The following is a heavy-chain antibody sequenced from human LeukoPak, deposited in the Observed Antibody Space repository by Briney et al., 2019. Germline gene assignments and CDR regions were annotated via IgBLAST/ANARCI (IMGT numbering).Heavy chain of an antibody. CDR2: ISDSGGIT. Sequence: PGGSLRLSCAASGFTFSSYPMTWVRQAPGKGPEWVSFISDSGGITYYADSVKGRFTISRDNSKNTLYLQMNSLRAEDTAVYYCAKDAVYCSNGVCYPPEEYFQHWGQGTLVTVSS. V-gene: IGHV3-23*01. CDR3: AKDAVYCSNGVCYPPEEYFQH. CDR1: GFTFSSYP. J-gene: IGHJ1*01. D-gene: IGHD2-8*01.